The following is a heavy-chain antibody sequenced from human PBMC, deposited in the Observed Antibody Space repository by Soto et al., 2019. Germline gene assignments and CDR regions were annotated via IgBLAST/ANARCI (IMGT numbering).Heavy chain of an antibody. V-gene: IGHV2-5*02. D-gene: IGHD3-22*01. Sequence: SGPTLVNPTQTLTLTCTFSGLSLSTSGVAVGWIRQPPGKALEWLALIYWDDDKRYSPSLKSRVTITKDTSKNQVVLTMTNMDPVDTATYYCAHSQVVAYFDYWGQGTLVTVSS. CDR3: AHSQVVAYFDY. CDR2: IYWDDDK. CDR1: GLSLSTSGVA. J-gene: IGHJ4*02.